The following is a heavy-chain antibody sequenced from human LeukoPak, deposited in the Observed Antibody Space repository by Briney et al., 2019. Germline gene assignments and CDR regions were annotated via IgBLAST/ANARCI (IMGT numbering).Heavy chain of an antibody. CDR1: GGSISSYY. J-gene: IGHJ4*02. CDR2: VYTSGSI. V-gene: IGHV4-4*07. D-gene: IGHD2-2*01. CDR3: ARGPASITEGYFDY. Sequence: PSETLSLTCTVSGGSISSYYWSWIRQPAGKGLEWIGRVYTSGSINYNPSLKSRLTISVDTSRNQFSLTLSSVTAADTAVYYCARGPASITEGYFDYWGQGTLVTVSS.